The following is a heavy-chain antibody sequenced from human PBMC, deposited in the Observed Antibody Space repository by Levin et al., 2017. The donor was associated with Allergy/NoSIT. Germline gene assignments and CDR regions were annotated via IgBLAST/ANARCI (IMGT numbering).Heavy chain of an antibody. V-gene: IGHV3-23*01. Sequence: LSLPCAGSGFPFNTSGMSWVRQAPGKGLEWVSAIGGSHPGTYYADSVKGRFTISRDTSKNTLFLHMSSLRAEDTAIYYCAAPIEAGGGWYFFDYWGQGTVVTVSS. J-gene: IGHJ4*02. D-gene: IGHD6-13*01. CDR2: IGGSHPGT. CDR3: AAPIEAGGGWYFFDY. CDR1: GFPFNTSG.